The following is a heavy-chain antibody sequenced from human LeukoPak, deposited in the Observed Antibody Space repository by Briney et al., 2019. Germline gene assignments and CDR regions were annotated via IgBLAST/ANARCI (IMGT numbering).Heavy chain of an antibody. V-gene: IGHV3-30*18. J-gene: IGHJ4*02. D-gene: IGHD3-10*01. CDR3: AKGLDYYGSGSYYGVTPGFDS. CDR1: GFTFSNHA. CDR2: ISYDGIKK. Sequence: PGGSLRLSCAASGFTFSNHAMHWVRQSPGKGLEWVAVISYDGIKKYYADFVKGRFTISRDNSKNTLYLHMSSLRPEDTAVYYCAKGLDYYGSGSYYGVTPGFDSWGQGTLVTVSS.